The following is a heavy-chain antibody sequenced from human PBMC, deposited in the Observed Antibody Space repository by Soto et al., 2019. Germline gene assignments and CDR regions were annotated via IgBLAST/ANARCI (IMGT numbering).Heavy chain of an antibody. CDR1: GGSISSSSYY. CDR2: IYYSGST. CDR3: AGWWYYDFWSGYYPSYNWFDP. Sequence: RSLTCTVSGGSISSSSYYWGWIRQPPGKGLEWIGSIYYSGSTYYNPSLKSRVTISVDTSKNQFSLKLSSVTAADTAVYYCAGWWYYDFWSGYYPSYNWFDPWGQGTLVTVSS. J-gene: IGHJ5*02. D-gene: IGHD3-3*01. V-gene: IGHV4-39*01.